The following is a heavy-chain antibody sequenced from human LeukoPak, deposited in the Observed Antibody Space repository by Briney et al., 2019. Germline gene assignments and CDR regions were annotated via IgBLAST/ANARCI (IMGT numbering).Heavy chain of an antibody. J-gene: IGHJ4*02. V-gene: IGHV4-59*01. Sequence: SETLSLTCTVSGGSISSYYWSWIRQPPGKGLEWIGYIHYSGSTNYNPSLESRVTISLDTSKNQFSLKLSSVTAADTAVYYCARVLGYSYGYPFDYWGQGTLVTVSS. CDR3: ARVLGYSYGYPFDY. CDR2: IHYSGST. CDR1: GGSISSYY. D-gene: IGHD5-18*01.